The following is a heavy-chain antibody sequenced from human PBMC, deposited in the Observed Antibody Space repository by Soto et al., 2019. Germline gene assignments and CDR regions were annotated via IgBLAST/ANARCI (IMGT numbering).Heavy chain of an antibody. V-gene: IGHV1-18*04. D-gene: IGHD2-8*01. Sequence: ASVKVSCKASGYTFTGYYMHWVRQAPGQGLEWMGWVSGYNGDTKYAQKVQGRVTMTIDTSTYTAYMELRSLTSDDTAKYYCAKNGQPPYYYYGMDVWGQGTTVTVSS. CDR1: GYTFTGYY. J-gene: IGHJ6*02. CDR2: VSGYNGDT. CDR3: AKNGQPPYYYYGMDV.